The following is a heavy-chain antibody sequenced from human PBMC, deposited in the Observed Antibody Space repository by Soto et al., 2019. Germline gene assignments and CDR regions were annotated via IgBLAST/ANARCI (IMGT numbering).Heavy chain of an antibody. J-gene: IGHJ6*02. D-gene: IGHD2-2*02. CDR3: ARIPRYYYYGMDV. V-gene: IGHV5-51*01. CDR1: GYSFTSYW. CDR2: IYPGDSDT. Sequence: GESLKISCKGSGYSFTSYWIGWVRQMPGKGLEWMGIIYPGDSDTRYSPSFQGQVTISADKSISTVYLQWSSLKASDTAMYYCARIPRYYYYGMDVWGQGTTVTVSS.